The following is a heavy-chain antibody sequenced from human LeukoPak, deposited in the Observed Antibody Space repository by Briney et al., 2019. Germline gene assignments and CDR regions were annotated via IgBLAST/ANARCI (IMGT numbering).Heavy chain of an antibody. D-gene: IGHD5-18*01. CDR3: ARGPPRYSSY. V-gene: IGHV4-39*01. Sequence: PSETLSLTCTVSGGSISSTFYYWGWIRQPPGKGLEWIGSINYSGSTYYNPSLKSRVTISVDTSKNQFSLKLSSVTAADTAVYYCARGPPRYSSYWGQGTLVTVSS. CDR2: INYSGST. J-gene: IGHJ4*02. CDR1: GGSISSTFYY.